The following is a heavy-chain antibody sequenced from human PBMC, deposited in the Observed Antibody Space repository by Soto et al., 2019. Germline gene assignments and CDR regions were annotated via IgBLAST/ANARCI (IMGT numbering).Heavy chain of an antibody. Sequence: ASVKVSCKASGGTFSSYAISWVRQAPGQGLEWMGGIIPIFGTANYAQKFQGRVTITADESTSTAYMELSSLRSEDTAVYYCARNEAIFGVVVHYYYGMDVWGQGPTVTVSS. J-gene: IGHJ6*02. CDR3: ARNEAIFGVVVHYYYGMDV. CDR2: IIPIFGTA. D-gene: IGHD3-3*01. V-gene: IGHV1-69*13. CDR1: GGTFSSYA.